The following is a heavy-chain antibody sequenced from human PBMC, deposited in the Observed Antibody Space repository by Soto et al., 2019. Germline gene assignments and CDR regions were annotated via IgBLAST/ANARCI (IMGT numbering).Heavy chain of an antibody. CDR3: ATLPSRHWVGY. CDR2: LYYNVGT. D-gene: IGHD3-16*01. J-gene: IGHJ4*02. CDR1: GSSISSSGYY. V-gene: IGHV4-39*01. Sequence: SETLSLTCTVSGSSISSSGYYWGWIRQPPGRGLEWIGSLYYNVGTYYNPSLKSRVTISADTSANQFSLMVNSVTAADTAMYYCATLPSRHWVGYWGQGTRVTVSS.